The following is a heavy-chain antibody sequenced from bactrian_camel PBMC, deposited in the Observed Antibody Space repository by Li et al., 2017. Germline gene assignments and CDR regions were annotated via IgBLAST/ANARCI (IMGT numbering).Heavy chain of an antibody. CDR3: AAGPYGGDPGSCSRRNADFLY. CDR1: GFTFSSYA. CDR2: IHSGGGST. V-gene: IGHV3S40*01. D-gene: IGHD3*01. J-gene: IGHJ6*01. Sequence: VQLVESGGGLVQPGGSLRLSCAASGFTFSSYAMTWVRQAPGKGLEWISVIHSGGGSTYYAESVKGRFTISRDNAKNTMYLQMNSLKPEDTAMYYCAAGPYGGDPGSCSRRNADFLYWGQGTQVTVS.